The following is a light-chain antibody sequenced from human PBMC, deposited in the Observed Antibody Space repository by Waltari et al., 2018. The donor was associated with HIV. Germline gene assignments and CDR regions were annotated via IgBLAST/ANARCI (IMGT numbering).Light chain of an antibody. CDR1: QTIDYW. CDR3: QQAYSFPFT. Sequence: DIQMTQSPSYVSASVGDRVTSTCRASQTIDYWLVWYQHKPGKAPKLLIYDGSTLQNGAPLRFFGSGSGTDFTLTIKSLQPEDFVTYYCQQAYSFPFTFGPGTKVEFK. J-gene: IGKJ3*01. V-gene: IGKV1-12*01. CDR2: DGS.